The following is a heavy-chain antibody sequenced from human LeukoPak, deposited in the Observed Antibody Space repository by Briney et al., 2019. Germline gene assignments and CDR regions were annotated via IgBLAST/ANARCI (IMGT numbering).Heavy chain of an antibody. Sequence: ASVKVSCKASGYTFTSYGISWVRQAPGQGLEWMGWISAYNGNTNYAQKLQGRVTITTDTSTSTAYMELRSLRSDDKAVYYCASGYCSGGSCYGYYYYGMDVWGQGTTVTVSS. J-gene: IGHJ6*02. D-gene: IGHD2-15*01. CDR1: GYTFTSYG. CDR3: ASGYCSGGSCYGYYYYGMDV. V-gene: IGHV1-18*01. CDR2: ISAYNGNT.